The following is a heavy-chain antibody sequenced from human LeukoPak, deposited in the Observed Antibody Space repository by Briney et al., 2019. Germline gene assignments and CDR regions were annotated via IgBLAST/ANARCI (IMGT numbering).Heavy chain of an antibody. V-gene: IGHV1-3*01. CDR2: INAGNGNT. Sequence: GASVKVSCKASGCTFTSYAMHWVRQAPGQRLEWMGWINAGNGNTKYSQKFQGRVTITRDTSASTAYMELSSLRSEDTAVYYCARGESYGDYPIDYWGQGTLVTVSS. J-gene: IGHJ4*02. CDR1: GCTFTSYA. D-gene: IGHD4-17*01. CDR3: ARGESYGDYPIDY.